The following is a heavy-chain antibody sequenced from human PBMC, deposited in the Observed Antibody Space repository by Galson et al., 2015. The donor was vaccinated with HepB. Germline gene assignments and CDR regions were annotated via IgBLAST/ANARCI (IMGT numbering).Heavy chain of an antibody. V-gene: IGHV1-69*13. D-gene: IGHD3-16*02. CDR3: ALYGSGSFRRPFDY. J-gene: IGHJ4*02. CDR1: GYTFTTYA. CDR2: IIPIFAAT. Sequence: SVKVSCKASGYTFTTYAMHWVRQAPGQSLEWMGGIIPIFAATYYAQKFQGRVTISADESTNIAYMELSGLTSEDTAVYYCALYGSGSFRRPFDYWGQGTLVSVSS.